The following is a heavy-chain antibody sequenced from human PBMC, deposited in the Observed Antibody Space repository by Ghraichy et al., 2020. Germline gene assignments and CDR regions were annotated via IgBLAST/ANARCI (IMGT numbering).Heavy chain of an antibody. J-gene: IGHJ6*02. Sequence: GGSLRLSCVASGFTFSSYSMNWVRQAPGKGLEWVSYIDNGRKRSTIYYAESVKGRFTISRDNARNSLYLQRNSLRDEDTAVYYCAKDSSGWYASLSYFYYGMDVWGQGTTVTVSS. D-gene: IGHD6-19*01. CDR1: GFTFSSYS. CDR2: IDNGRKRSTI. V-gene: IGHV3-48*02. CDR3: AKDSSGWYASLSYFYYGMDV.